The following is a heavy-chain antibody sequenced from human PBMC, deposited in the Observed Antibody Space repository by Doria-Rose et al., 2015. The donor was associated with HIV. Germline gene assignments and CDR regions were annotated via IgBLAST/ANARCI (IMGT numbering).Heavy chain of an antibody. J-gene: IGHJ4*02. D-gene: IGHD6-13*01. CDR3: ARIKSSRWYHKYYFDF. V-gene: IGHV2-26*01. CDR2: IFSDDAR. Sequence: QVTLKESGPVLVKPTETLTLTCTVSGVSLSSPGMGVSWVRQPPGNALEWLANIFSDDARSYKTSLKSRLTISRGTSKSQVVLTMTDMVPVDTATYYCARIKSSRWYHKYYFDFWGQGTLVIVSA. CDR1: GVSLSSPGMG.